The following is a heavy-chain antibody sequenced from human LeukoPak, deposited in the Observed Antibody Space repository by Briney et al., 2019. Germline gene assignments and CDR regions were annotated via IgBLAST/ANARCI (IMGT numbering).Heavy chain of an antibody. CDR1: GFTVSSNY. CDR3: ARDHSSGWYSDYFDY. V-gene: IGHV3-53*01. D-gene: IGHD6-19*01. CDR2: IYSGGST. J-gene: IGHJ4*02. Sequence: GGSLRLSCAASGFTVSSNYMSWARQAPGKGLEWVSVIYSGGSTYYADSVKGRFTISRDNSKNTLYLQMNSLRAEDTGVYYCARDHSSGWYSDYFDYWGQGTLVTVSS.